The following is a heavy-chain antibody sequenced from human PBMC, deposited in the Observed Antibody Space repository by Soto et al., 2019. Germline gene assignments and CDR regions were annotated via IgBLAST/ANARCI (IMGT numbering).Heavy chain of an antibody. V-gene: IGHV4-39*01. Sequence: LVMMCLTWTVAGGSISGSSYYWGWIRKPPGKGLEWIGSIYYSGSTYYNPSLKNRVTISVDTSKNQFSLKLSSVTAADTAVYYCALNGGVFWSGYWLDPWCQGTLVTVSS. D-gene: IGHD3-3*01. CDR3: ALNGGVFWSGYWLDP. CDR2: IYYSGST. J-gene: IGHJ5*02. CDR1: GGSISGSSYY.